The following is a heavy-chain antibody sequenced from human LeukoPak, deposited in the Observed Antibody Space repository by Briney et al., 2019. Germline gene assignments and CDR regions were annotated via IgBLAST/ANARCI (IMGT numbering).Heavy chain of an antibody. V-gene: IGHV4-59*01. J-gene: IGHJ4*02. D-gene: IGHD5-18*01. CDR2: IYYSGST. Sequence: SETLSLTCTVSGGSISSYYWSWIRQPPGKGLEWIGYIYYSGSTNYNPSLKSRVTISVDTSKNQFSLKLSSVTAADTAVYYCATMPRGYNYGYDYWGQGTLVTVSS. CDR3: ATMPRGYNYGYDY. CDR1: GGSISSYY.